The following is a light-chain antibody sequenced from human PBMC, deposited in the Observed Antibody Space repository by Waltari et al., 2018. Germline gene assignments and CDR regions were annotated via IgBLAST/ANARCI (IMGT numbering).Light chain of an antibody. J-gene: IGKJ4*01. CDR1: QDIRNH. CDR2: DAS. Sequence: EIDMTQFPSSLSPSVGGRVTITCRATQDIRNHLKWYQHKPGRAPKLLVYDASPLESGVPSRFSGSRSGTDFTFTITSLQPEDTATYYCQQYDKVPLTFGGGTKVDI. V-gene: IGKV1-33*01. CDR3: QQYDKVPLT.